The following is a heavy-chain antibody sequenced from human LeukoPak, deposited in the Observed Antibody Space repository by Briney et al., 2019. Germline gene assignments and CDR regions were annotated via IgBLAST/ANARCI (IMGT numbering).Heavy chain of an antibody. Sequence: PSETLSLTCTVSGGSISSYYWSRIRQPPGKGLEWIGYIYYSGSTYYNPSLKSRVTIPVDTSKNQFSLKLSSVTAADTAVYYCASYSTNLDFDYWGQGTLVTVSS. V-gene: IGHV4-59*06. J-gene: IGHJ4*02. CDR1: GGSISSYY. CDR2: IYYSGST. CDR3: ASYSTNLDFDY. D-gene: IGHD2/OR15-2a*01.